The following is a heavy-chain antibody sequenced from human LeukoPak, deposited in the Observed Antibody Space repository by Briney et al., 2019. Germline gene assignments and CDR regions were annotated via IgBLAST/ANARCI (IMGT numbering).Heavy chain of an antibody. CDR3: ARDDFWSGYYNYYYYYMDV. CDR1: GGTFSSYT. D-gene: IGHD3-3*01. CDR2: IIPILGIA. Sequence: SVKVSCKASGGTFSSYTISWVRQAPGQGLEWMGRIIPILGIANYAQKFQGRVTITADKSTSTAYMELSSLRSEDTAVYYYARDDFWSGYYNYYYYYMDVWGKGTTVTVSS. V-gene: IGHV1-69*04. J-gene: IGHJ6*03.